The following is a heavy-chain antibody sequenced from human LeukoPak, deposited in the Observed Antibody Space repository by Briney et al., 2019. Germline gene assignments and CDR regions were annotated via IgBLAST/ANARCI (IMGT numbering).Heavy chain of an antibody. CDR1: GYTFTGHY. D-gene: IGHD2-8*01. J-gene: IGHJ6*03. CDR3: ARVGYCTHGVCYSMDV. V-gene: IGHV1-2*02. Sequence: ASXXVSCKASGYTFTGHYIHWVRQAPGQGFEWMGWINPNSGGPNYAQKFQGRVTMTRDPSISTAYMELSRLRSDDTAVCYCARVGYCTHGVCYSMDVWGKGTTVTVSS. CDR2: INPNSGGP.